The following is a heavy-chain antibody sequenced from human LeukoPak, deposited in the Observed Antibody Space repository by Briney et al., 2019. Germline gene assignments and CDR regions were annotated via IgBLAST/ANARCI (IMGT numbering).Heavy chain of an antibody. J-gene: IGHJ5*02. CDR2: IYYSGST. CDR3: ARGEDIVVVPAAIGWFDP. V-gene: IGHV4-59*01. D-gene: IGHD2-2*01. Sequence: SETLSLTCTVSGGSISSYYWSWIRQPPGKGLEWIGYIYYSGSTNYNPSLKSRVTISVDTSKNQFSLKLSSVTAADTAVYHCARGEDIVVVPAAIGWFDPWGQGTLVTVSS. CDR1: GGSISSYY.